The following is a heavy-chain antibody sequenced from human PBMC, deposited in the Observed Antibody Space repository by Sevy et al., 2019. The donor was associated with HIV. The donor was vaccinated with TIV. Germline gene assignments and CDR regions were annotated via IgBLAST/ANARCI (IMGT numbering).Heavy chain of an antibody. Sequence: GGSLRLSCAASGFTVSGNYMSWVRQAPGKGLEWVSVIYSGGSTYYADSVKGRFTISRDTSKTTLYLQMNSLRFEDTAVYYCASTSCSGGGCYSLIDAWGQGTLVTVSS. V-gene: IGHV3-66*02. CDR3: ASTSCSGGGCYSLIDA. J-gene: IGHJ4*02. CDR2: IYSGGST. CDR1: GFTVSGNY. D-gene: IGHD2-15*01.